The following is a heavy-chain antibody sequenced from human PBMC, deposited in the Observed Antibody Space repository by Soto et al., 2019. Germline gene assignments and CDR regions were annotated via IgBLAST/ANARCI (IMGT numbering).Heavy chain of an antibody. CDR3: ARDPPLYSRPTKGSYYGMDV. J-gene: IGHJ6*02. Sequence: ASETLSLTCTVSGGSISSYYWSWIRQPAGKGLEWIGRIYTSGSTNYNPSLKSRVTMSVDTSKNQFSLKLSSVTAADTAVYYCARDPPLYSRPTKGSYYGMDVWGQGTTVTVSS. D-gene: IGHD5-18*01. CDR2: IYTSGST. CDR1: GGSISSYY. V-gene: IGHV4-4*07.